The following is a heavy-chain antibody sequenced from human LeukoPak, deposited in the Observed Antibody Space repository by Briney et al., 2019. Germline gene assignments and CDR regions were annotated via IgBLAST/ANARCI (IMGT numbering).Heavy chain of an antibody. CDR2: IYSGGST. D-gene: IGHD2-21*01. J-gene: IGHJ1*01. CDR3: ARVVQRVVQH. CDR1: GFTVSSNY. V-gene: IGHV3-66*01. Sequence: GGSLRLSCAASGFTVSSNYMSWVRQAPGKGLEWGSVIYSGGSTYYADSLKGRFTISRDNSKNTLYLQMNSLRAEDTAVYYCARVVQRVVQHWGQGTLVTVSS.